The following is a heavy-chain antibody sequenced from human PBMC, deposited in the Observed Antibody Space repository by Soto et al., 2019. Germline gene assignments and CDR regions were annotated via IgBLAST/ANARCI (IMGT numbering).Heavy chain of an antibody. CDR1: GGSIISTSYY. V-gene: IGHV4-39*01. D-gene: IGHD4-17*01. Sequence: KTSETLSLTCTVSGGSIISTSYYWGWIRQPPGKGLEWIGSIYYSGSTYYNPSLKSRVTISVDTSKNQFSLKLTSVTAADMAVYYCARQSRTYTVTTPDYFDHWGQGSLVTVS. J-gene: IGHJ4*02. CDR3: ARQSRTYTVTTPDYFDH. CDR2: IYYSGST.